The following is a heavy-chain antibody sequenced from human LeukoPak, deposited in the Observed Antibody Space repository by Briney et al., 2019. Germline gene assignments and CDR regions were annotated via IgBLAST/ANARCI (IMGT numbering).Heavy chain of an antibody. CDR2: IYPDGKA. D-gene: IGHD3-10*01. CDR3: ATLKGWYGEGCFDY. V-gene: IGHV3-53*01. Sequence: GGSLRLSCAASGVTVSTIYMGWVRQAPGKGLDWVSVIYPDGKAYYAESVKGRFTISRDSSENTLFLQMNSLRAEDTAVYYWATLKGWYGEGCFDYWGQGTLVTVSS. CDR1: GVTVSTIY. J-gene: IGHJ4*02.